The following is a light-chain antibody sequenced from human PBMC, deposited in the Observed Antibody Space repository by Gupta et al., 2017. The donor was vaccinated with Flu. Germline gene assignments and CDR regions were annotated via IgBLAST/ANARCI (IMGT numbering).Light chain of an antibody. J-gene: IGKJ4*01. CDR3: QQYGRSPLT. V-gene: IGKV3-20*01. CDR2: GAS. CDR1: QSVSGNY. Sequence: EIVLTQSPGTLSLSPGERATLSCRASQSVSGNYVAWYQQKPGKAPRLLIYGASSRTTGIPDRFSGSGSGTDFTLTISRLEPEDSAVYYCQQYGRSPLTFGGGTKVEIK.